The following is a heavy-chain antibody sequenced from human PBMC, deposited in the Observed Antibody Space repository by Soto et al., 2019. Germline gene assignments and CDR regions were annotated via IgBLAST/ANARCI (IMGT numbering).Heavy chain of an antibody. CDR3: AIDLRWSSWWVFDD. D-gene: IGHD6-13*01. J-gene: IGHJ4*02. Sequence: QLVQSGAEVKKPGASVRVSCKAPGYIFTYYGISWVRQAPGQGLEWMGWISGYNADTCSAQRLQDRVKMTIDTSTRTAYMELRSLTSDDTAVYYWAIDLRWSSWWVFDDWGQLTLVTVSS. CDR1: GYIFTYYG. CDR2: ISGYNADT. V-gene: IGHV1-18*04.